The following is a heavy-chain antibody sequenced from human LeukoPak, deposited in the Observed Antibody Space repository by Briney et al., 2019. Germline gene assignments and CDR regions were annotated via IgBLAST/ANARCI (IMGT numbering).Heavy chain of an antibody. D-gene: IGHD6-19*01. CDR3: ARDSPYSSGWYY. CDR2: ISYDGSNK. V-gene: IGHV3-30*19. J-gene: IGHJ4*02. Sequence: GGSLRLSCAASGFTFSSYGMHWVRQAPGKGLEWVAVISYDGSNKYYADSVKGRFTISRDNSKNTLYLQMNSLRAEDTAVYYCARDSPYSSGWYYWGQGTLVTVSS. CDR1: GFTFSSYG.